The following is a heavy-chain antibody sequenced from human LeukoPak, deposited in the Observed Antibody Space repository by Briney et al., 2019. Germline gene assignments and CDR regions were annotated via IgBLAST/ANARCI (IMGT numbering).Heavy chain of an antibody. J-gene: IGHJ4*02. Sequence: GASVKVSCKASGYGFTSYGIYWVRQAPGQGLEWMGWTSTFNSRTHTARNFQGRVTMTTDTSATTAYLEVSGLTSNDTAVYYCAREALNSGAWIFWGQGSLVIVPS. CDR2: TSTFNSRT. D-gene: IGHD6-25*01. V-gene: IGHV1-18*01. CDR1: GYGFTSYG. CDR3: AREALNSGAWIF.